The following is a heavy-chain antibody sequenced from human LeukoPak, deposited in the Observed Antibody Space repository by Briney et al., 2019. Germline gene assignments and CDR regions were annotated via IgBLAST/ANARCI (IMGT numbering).Heavy chain of an antibody. CDR2: MYHSGST. V-gene: IGHV4-59*01. D-gene: IGHD3-10*01. CDR3: ARAPGSLSGMDV. Sequence: SETLSLTCTVSGGSISSYYWSWIRQPPGKGLGWIGYMYHSGSTNYNPSLKSRVTISIDTSKNQFSLKLSSVTAADTAVYYCARAPGSLSGMDVWGQGTTVTVSS. CDR1: GGSISSYY. J-gene: IGHJ6*02.